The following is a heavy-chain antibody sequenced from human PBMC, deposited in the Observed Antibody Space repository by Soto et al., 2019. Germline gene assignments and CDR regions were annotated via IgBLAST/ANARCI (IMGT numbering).Heavy chain of an antibody. Sequence: ASVKVSCKASGYTFSNFGLSWVRQAPGQGLELMGWISPYNGNTNYAQKLQGRLTMTTDTSTSTAYMELRSLRSDDTAVYYCARDRLGVSVTGGGFDAWGQGTLVTVSS. V-gene: IGHV1-18*01. CDR1: GYTFSNFG. D-gene: IGHD2-8*01. J-gene: IGHJ4*02. CDR2: ISPYNGNT. CDR3: ARDRLGVSVTGGGFDA.